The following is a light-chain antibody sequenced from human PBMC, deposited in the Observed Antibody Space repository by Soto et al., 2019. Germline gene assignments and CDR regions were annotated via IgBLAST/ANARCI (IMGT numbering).Light chain of an antibody. CDR2: DVS. CDR3: SSYTSSSTLKV. V-gene: IGLV2-14*01. CDR1: SSDVGGYNY. J-gene: IGLJ7*01. Sequence: QSALTQPASVSGSPGQSITISCTGTSSDVGGYNYVSWYQQHPGKAPKLMIYDVSNRPSGVSNRFSGSKSGNTASLTISGLQAEDEADYYCSSYTSSSTLKVFGGGTQLTFL.